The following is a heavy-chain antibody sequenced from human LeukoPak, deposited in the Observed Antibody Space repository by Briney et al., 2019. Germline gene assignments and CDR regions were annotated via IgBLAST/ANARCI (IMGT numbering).Heavy chain of an antibody. D-gene: IGHD6-13*01. Sequence: PSETLSLTCAVYGGSFSGYYWSWIRQPPGKGLEWIGEINHSGSTNYNPSLKSRVTISVDTSKNQFSLKLSSVTAADTAVYYCARHSPYQQQLVPDYYHYGMDVWGQGTTVTVSS. CDR1: GGSFSGYY. CDR2: INHSGST. V-gene: IGHV4-34*01. J-gene: IGHJ6*02. CDR3: ARHSPYQQQLVPDYYHYGMDV.